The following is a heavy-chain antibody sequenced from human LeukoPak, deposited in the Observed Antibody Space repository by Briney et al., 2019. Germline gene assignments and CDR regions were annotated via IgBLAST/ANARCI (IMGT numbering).Heavy chain of an antibody. J-gene: IGHJ6*03. CDR3: ARLIHSYYYDSSGYYPYYYMDV. V-gene: IGHV4-39*01. CDR1: GGSISSSDFY. Sequence: SETLSVTCTVSGGSISSSDFYWGLIRQPPGKGLEWIGRISYSGTSYYNPSLKRRITISVDTSNNQFSLKMTSVTASDTAVYFCARLIHSYYYDSSGYYPYYYMDVWGKGTTVTVSS. CDR2: ISYSGTS. D-gene: IGHD3-22*01.